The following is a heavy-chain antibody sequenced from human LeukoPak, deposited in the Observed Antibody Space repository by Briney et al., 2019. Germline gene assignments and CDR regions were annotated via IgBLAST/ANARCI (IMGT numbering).Heavy chain of an antibody. V-gene: IGHV1-46*01. Sequence: ASVKVSCKASGYTFTSYYMHWVRQAPGQGLGWMGIINPSGGSTSYAQKFQGRVTMTRDMSTSTVYMELSSLRSEDTAVYYCSRTGGAGLVVTLNFDYWGQGTLVTVSS. D-gene: IGHD2-21*02. J-gene: IGHJ4*02. CDR3: SRTGGAGLVVTLNFDY. CDR1: GYTFTSYY. CDR2: INPSGGST.